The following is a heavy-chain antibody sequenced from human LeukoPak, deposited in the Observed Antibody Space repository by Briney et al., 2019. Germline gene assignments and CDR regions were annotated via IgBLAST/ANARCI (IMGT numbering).Heavy chain of an antibody. CDR2: TYYSANCYN. J-gene: IGHJ6*02. V-gene: IGHV6-1*01. CDR1: GDSVSSNSSP. Sequence: SQTLSLTCTVSGDSVSSNSSPWNWIRQPPARGLEWLGRTYYSANCYNDYAVSVKSRITINPDKSKHQFSLQLTSVTPEDTAVYYCARVGYSSKYYYYYGMDVWGQGTTVTVSS. D-gene: IGHD6-13*01. CDR3: ARVGYSSKYYYYYGMDV.